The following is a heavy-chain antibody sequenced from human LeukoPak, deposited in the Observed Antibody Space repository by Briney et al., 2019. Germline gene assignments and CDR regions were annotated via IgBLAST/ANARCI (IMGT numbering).Heavy chain of an antibody. J-gene: IGHJ4*02. CDR3: ARGPRMYSSSSGSDY. D-gene: IGHD6-6*01. V-gene: IGHV1-8*03. CDR2: MNPNSGNT. CDR1: GYTFSVYF. Sequence: ASVKVSCKASGYTFSVYFINWVRQATGQGLEWMGWMNPNSGNTGYAQKFQGRVTITRNTSISTAYMELSSLRSEDTAVYYCARGPRMYSSSSGSDYWGQGTLVTVSS.